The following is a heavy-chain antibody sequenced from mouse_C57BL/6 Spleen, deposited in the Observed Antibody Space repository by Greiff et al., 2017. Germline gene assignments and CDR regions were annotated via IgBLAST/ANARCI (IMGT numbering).Heavy chain of an antibody. CDR3: ARPRNDFSMDY. J-gene: IGHJ4*01. D-gene: IGHD2-4*01. CDR1: GYTFTSYW. V-gene: IGHV1-52*01. CDR2: IDPSDSET. Sequence: QVQLQQPGAELVRPGSSVKLSCKASGYTFTSYWLHWVKQRPIQGLEWIGNIDPSDSETHYNQKFKDKATLTVDKSSSTAYMQLSSLTSEDSAVYYCARPRNDFSMDYWGQGTSVTVSS.